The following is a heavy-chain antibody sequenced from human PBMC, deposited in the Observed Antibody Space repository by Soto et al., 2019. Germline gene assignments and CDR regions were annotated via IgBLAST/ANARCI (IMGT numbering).Heavy chain of an antibody. CDR2: IDLDIGDT. CDR3: GLQPTGTGCFEY. J-gene: IGHJ4*02. D-gene: IGHD4-4*01. CDR1: GHTFTGHH. Sequence: QVQMVQSGAEVKKPGASVKVSCKASGHTFTGHHMHWVRQAPGQGLEWMGLIDLDIGDTKYAQNFQGRITSTSDMSITTAYLALRGLRSDDTAVYYCGLQPTGTGCFEYWGQGTLVTVS. V-gene: IGHV1-2*02.